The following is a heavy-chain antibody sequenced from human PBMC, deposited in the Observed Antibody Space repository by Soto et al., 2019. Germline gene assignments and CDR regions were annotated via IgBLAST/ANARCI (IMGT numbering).Heavy chain of an antibody. Sequence: LGESLKISCKGSGYSFTSYWISWVRQMPGKGLEWMGRIDPSDSYTNYSPSFQGHVTISADKSISTAYLQWSSLKASDTAMYYCARHPSPGNYDSSGYYLADPWGQGTLVTVSS. CDR3: ARHPSPGNYDSSGYYLADP. CDR2: IDPSDSYT. D-gene: IGHD3-22*01. V-gene: IGHV5-10-1*01. CDR1: GYSFTSYW. J-gene: IGHJ5*02.